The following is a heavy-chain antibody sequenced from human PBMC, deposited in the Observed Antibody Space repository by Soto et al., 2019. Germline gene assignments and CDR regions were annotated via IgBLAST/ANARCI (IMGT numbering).Heavy chain of an antibody. V-gene: IGHV1-69*13. J-gene: IGHJ6*02. CDR1: GGTFSSYA. CDR3: ARGPAARRSYYYYGMDV. CDR2: IIPIFGTA. Sequence: SVKVSCKASGGTFSSYAISWVRQAPGQGLEWMGGIIPIFGTANYAQKFQGRVTITADESTSTAYMELSSLRSEDTAVYYCARGPAARRSYYYYGMDVWGQGTKVTVSS. D-gene: IGHD2-2*01.